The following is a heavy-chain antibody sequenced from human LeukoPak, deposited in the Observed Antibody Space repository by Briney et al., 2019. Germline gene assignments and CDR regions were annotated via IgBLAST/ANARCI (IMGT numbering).Heavy chain of an antibody. J-gene: IGHJ4*02. Sequence: ASVKVSCKSSGYTFTSYDINWLRQATGQGLEWMGWMNPNSGNTGYAQKFQGRVTMTRNTSISTAYMELSSLRSEDTAVYYCARGGTVWWLRGTRYFDYWGQGTLVTVSS. V-gene: IGHV1-8*01. CDR3: ARGGTVWWLRGTRYFDY. D-gene: IGHD5-12*01. CDR1: GYTFTSYD. CDR2: MNPNSGNT.